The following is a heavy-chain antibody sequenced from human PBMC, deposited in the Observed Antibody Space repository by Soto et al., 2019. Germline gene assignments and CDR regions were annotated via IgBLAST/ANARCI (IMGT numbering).Heavy chain of an antibody. CDR1: GGSINNYF. CDR3: ARDLAAAGTPLVDF. D-gene: IGHD6-13*01. Sequence: PSETLSLTCTGSGGSINNYFWSWIRQPPGKGLEWIGYIYYSGNTNYNPSLKSRVTISVDTSEKQFSLKLSSVTAADTAVYYCARDLAAAGTPLVDFWGQGTLVTFSS. CDR2: IYYSGNT. V-gene: IGHV4-59*01. J-gene: IGHJ4*02.